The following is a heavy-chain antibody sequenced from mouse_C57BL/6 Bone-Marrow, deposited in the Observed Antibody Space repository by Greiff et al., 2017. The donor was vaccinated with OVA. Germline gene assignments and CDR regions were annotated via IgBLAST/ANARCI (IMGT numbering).Heavy chain of an antibody. CDR2: IDPSDSYT. J-gene: IGHJ1*03. CDR3: ARQRYGSSQDLDV. V-gene: IGHV1-59*01. D-gene: IGHD1-1*01. CDR1: GYTFTSYW. Sequence: QVQLQQPGAELVRPGTSVKLSCKASGYTFTSYWMPWVKQRPGQGLEWIGVIDPSDSYTTYNQKFKGKATLTVDTSSSTAYMQLSSLTSDDAAVYYGARQRYGSSQDLDVWGTGTTVTVSS.